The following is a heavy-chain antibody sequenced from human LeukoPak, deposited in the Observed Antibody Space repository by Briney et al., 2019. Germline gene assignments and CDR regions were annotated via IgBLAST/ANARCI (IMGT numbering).Heavy chain of an antibody. D-gene: IGHD3-9*01. CDR2: ISYDGSNK. Sequence: GGSLRLSCAASGFTFSSYAMHWVRQAPGKGLEWVAVISYDGSNKYYADSVKGRFTISRDNSKNTLYLQMNSLRAEDTAVYYCARDYYDILTGYDSWFDPWGQGTRVSVSS. J-gene: IGHJ5*02. CDR3: ARDYYDILTGYDSWFDP. V-gene: IGHV3-30*04. CDR1: GFTFSSYA.